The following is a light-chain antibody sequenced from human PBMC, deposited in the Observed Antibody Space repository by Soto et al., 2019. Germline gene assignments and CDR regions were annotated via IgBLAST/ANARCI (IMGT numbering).Light chain of an antibody. J-gene: IGKJ1*01. CDR2: GAS. CDR1: QSVSSSY. V-gene: IGKV3-20*01. CDR3: QQYNKWPPWT. Sequence: ESVLTQSPGTLSLSPGERAILSCRASQSVSSSYLAWYQQKPGQAPRFLIYGASSRATGIPDRFSGNGSETEFTLIIDNLQSEDYALYYCQQYNKWPPWTFGQGTKVDIK.